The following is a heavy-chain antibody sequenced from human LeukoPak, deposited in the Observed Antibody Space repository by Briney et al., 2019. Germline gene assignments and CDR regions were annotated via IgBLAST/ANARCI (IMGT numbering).Heavy chain of an antibody. CDR2: INNNGGST. J-gene: IGHJ4*02. CDR1: GFTFSTYA. CDR3: VRCLGYCTGCTCYALDY. Sequence: PGGSLRLSCSASGFTFSTYAMHWVRQAPGKGLEYVSAINNNGGSTYYADSVKGRFTISRDNSKSTLYLQMSSLRAEDTAVYYCVRCLGYCTGCTCYALDYWGQGTLVTVSS. V-gene: IGHV3-64D*06. D-gene: IGHD2-15*01.